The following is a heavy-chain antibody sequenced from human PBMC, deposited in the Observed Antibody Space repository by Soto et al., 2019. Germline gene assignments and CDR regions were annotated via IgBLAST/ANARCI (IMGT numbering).Heavy chain of an antibody. CDR3: ARANYYDSSGYYPLGY. Sequence: QLQLQESGPGLVKPSETLSLTCTVSGGSISSSSYYWGWIRQPPGKGLEWIGSIYYSGSTYYNPSLKSRVTISVDTSKNQFSLKLSSVTVADTAVYYCARANYYDSSGYYPLGYWGQGTLVTVSS. D-gene: IGHD3-22*01. J-gene: IGHJ4*02. V-gene: IGHV4-39*01. CDR1: GGSISSSSYY. CDR2: IYYSGST.